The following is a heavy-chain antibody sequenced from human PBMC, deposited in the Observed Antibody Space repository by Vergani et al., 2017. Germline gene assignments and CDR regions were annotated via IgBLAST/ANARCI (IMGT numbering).Heavy chain of an antibody. CDR2: ISRSSSYI. CDR3: ARDSEQQLDLFDC. Sequence: EVQLVESGGGLVKPGGSLRLSCAASGFTFSSYSMNWVRPAPGKGLEWVSSISRSSSYIYYAESVKGGFTITRDNAKNSLSLKMNSRRAEDTAVYYCARDSEQQLDLFDCWGQGTLVTVSS. V-gene: IGHV3-21*01. CDR1: GFTFSSYS. J-gene: IGHJ4*02. D-gene: IGHD6-13*01.